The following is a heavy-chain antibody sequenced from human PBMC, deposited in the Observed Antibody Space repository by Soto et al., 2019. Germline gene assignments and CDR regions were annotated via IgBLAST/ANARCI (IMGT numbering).Heavy chain of an antibody. V-gene: IGHV3-7*01. CDR1: GFTFSSYW. CDR3: ARDEVQFDY. Sequence: PGGSLRLSCAAPGFTFSSYWMSWVRQAPGKGLEWVANIKQDGSEKYYVDSVKGRFTISRDNAKNSLYLQMNSLRAEDTAVYYCARDEVQFDYWGQGTLVTVSS. CDR2: IKQDGSEK. J-gene: IGHJ4*02.